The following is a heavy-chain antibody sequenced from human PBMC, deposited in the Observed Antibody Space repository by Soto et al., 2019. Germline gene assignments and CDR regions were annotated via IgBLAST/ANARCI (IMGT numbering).Heavy chain of an antibody. CDR3: ASDYGDYGMDV. D-gene: IGHD4-17*01. Sequence: PGGSLRLSCAASGFTFSSYGMHWVRQAPGKGLEWVAVISYDGSNKYYADSVKGQFTISRDNSKNTLYLQMNSLRAEDTAVYYCASDYGDYGMDVWGQGTTVTVSS. CDR2: ISYDGSNK. V-gene: IGHV3-30*03. CDR1: GFTFSSYG. J-gene: IGHJ6*02.